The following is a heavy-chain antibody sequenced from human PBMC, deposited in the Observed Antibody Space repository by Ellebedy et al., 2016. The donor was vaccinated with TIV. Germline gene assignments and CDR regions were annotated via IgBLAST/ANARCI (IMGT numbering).Heavy chain of an antibody. CDR1: GFTFSSYS. J-gene: IGHJ6*02. CDR3: ARGPRHYYDSSGYYPAYYGMDV. CDR2: ISSSSSTI. D-gene: IGHD3-22*01. Sequence: PGGSLRLSCAASGFTFSSYSMNWVRQAPGKGLEWVSYISSSSSTIYYADSVKGRFTISRDNAKNSLYLQMNSLRAEDTAVYYCARGPRHYYDSSGYYPAYYGMDVWGQGTTVTVSS. V-gene: IGHV3-48*01.